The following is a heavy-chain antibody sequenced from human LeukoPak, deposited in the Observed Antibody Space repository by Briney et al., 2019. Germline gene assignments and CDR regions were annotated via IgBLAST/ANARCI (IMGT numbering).Heavy chain of an antibody. Sequence: GGSLRLSCAASGFTFSSYSMNWVRQAPGKGLEWVSYISSSSSNTYYADSVKGRFTISRDNAKNSLYLQMNSLRAEDTAVYYCARVREWIQLWPDFDYWGQGNPGHRLL. D-gene: IGHD5-18*01. CDR1: GFTFSSYS. CDR2: ISSSSSNT. CDR3: ARVREWIQLWPDFDY. J-gene: IGHJ4*02. V-gene: IGHV3-48*01.